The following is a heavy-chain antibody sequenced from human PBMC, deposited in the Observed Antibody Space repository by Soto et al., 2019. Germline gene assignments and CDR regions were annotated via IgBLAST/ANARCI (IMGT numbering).Heavy chain of an antibody. CDR1: GGSISSGGYY. J-gene: IGHJ4*02. V-gene: IGHV4-31*03. CDR2: IYYSGST. D-gene: IGHD1-20*01. CDR3: ASEYYNWNYFDY. Sequence: QVQLQESGPGLVKPSQTLSLTCTVSGGSISSGGYYWSWIRQHPGKGLEWNGYIYYSGSTYYHPSPKRRVTIAVDTSKNQFSLKRSSVTAADTAVYYCASEYYNWNYFDYWGQGTLVTVSS.